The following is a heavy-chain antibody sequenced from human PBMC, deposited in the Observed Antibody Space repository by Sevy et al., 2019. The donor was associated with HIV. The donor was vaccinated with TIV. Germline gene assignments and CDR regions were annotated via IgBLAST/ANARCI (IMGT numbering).Heavy chain of an antibody. CDR3: ARHRAADTRNWFDP. D-gene: IGHD6-13*01. V-gene: IGHV4-39*01. J-gene: IGHJ5*02. CDR1: GGSISSSSYY. CDR2: IYYSGST. Sequence: SETLSLTCTVSGGSISSSSYYWGWIRQPPGKGLEWIGSIYYSGSTYYNPSLKSRVTISVDTSKNQFSLKLSSVTAADTAVYYCARHRAADTRNWFDPWGQGTLVTVSS.